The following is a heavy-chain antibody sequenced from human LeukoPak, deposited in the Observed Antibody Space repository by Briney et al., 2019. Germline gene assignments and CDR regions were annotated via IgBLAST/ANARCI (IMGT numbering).Heavy chain of an antibody. CDR1: GFTFSSYE. V-gene: IGHV3-48*01. Sequence: GGSLRLSCAASGFTFSSYEMNWVRQAPGKGLEWVSYISSLSGTIYYADSVKGRFTISRDNAKNSLYLQMNSLRAEDTALYYCAREKGGGSYYNDYWGQGTLVTVSS. CDR2: ISSLSGTI. D-gene: IGHD1-26*01. CDR3: AREKGGGSYYNDY. J-gene: IGHJ4*02.